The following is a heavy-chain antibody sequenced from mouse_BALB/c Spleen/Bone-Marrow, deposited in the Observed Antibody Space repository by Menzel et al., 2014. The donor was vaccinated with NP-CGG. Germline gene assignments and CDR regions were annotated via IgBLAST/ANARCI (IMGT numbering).Heavy chain of an antibody. CDR2: INPYNGGT. V-gene: IGHV1-26*01. CDR1: GYSFTGHP. CDR3: AYGNFDY. Sequence: VQLQHPEPELGKPGASMKISCKPSGYSFTGHPMNWVKKGHGKNLEGIGLINPYNGGTSYNQKFKGKATLTVDKSSSTAYMELLSLTSEVSAVYFCAYGNFDYWGQGTTLTVSS. J-gene: IGHJ2*01. D-gene: IGHD2-1*01.